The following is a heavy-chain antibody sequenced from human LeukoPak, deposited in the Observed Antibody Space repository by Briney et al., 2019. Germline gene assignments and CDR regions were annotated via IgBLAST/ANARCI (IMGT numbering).Heavy chain of an antibody. Sequence: GGSLRLSCAASGFTFSSYEMNWVREAPGKGLEWVSYTSRSGTTTHYGDSVKGRFTISRDNTKNSLYLQMNSLRAEDTAVYYCARDDIGPDAFDIWGQGTMVTVSS. V-gene: IGHV3-48*03. CDR1: GFTFSSYE. D-gene: IGHD2-15*01. CDR3: ARDDIGPDAFDI. CDR2: TSRSGTTT. J-gene: IGHJ3*02.